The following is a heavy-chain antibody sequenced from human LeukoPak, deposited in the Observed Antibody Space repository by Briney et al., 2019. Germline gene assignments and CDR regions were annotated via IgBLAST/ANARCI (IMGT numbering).Heavy chain of an antibody. CDR1: GFTFSSYS. V-gene: IGHV3-15*01. D-gene: IGHD2-8*01. CDR3: TTGANGLNAFDV. CDR2: VKSKTVGGTT. J-gene: IGHJ3*01. Sequence: GGSLRLSCAASGFTFSSYSMNWVRQAPGKGLEWVGRVKSKTVGGTTDYAAPVRGRFIVSRDDSKNTVSLQLNSLQTEDTAVYYCTTGANGLNAFDVWGQGTMVAVSS.